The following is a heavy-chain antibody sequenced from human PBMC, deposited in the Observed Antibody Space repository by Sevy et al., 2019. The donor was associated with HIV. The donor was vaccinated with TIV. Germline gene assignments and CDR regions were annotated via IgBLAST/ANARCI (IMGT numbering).Heavy chain of an antibody. CDR2: ISYDGSNK. D-gene: IGHD3-10*02. J-gene: IGHJ3*02. V-gene: IGHV3-30*18. CDR1: GFTFSSYG. Sequence: GGSLRLSCAASGFTFSSYGMHWVRQAPGKGLEWVAVISYDGSNKYYADSVKGRLTISRDNSKNTLYLQMNSLRAEDTAVYYCAKDRRLFGEVLGDAFDIWGQGTMVTVSS. CDR3: AKDRRLFGEVLGDAFDI.